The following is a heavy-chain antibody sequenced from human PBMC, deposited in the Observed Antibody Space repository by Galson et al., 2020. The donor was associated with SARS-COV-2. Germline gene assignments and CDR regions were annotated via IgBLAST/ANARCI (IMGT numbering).Heavy chain of an antibody. CDR3: ATMAAARPGGWDWFDP. J-gene: IGHJ5*02. CDR2: FDPEDGET. CDR1: GYTLNELS. Sequence: ASVKVSCKVSGYTLNELSMHWVRQAPGKGLEWMGGFDPEDGETIYAQKFQGRVTMTEDTSTDTAYMELSSLRSEDTAVYYCATMAAARPGGWDWFDPWGQGTLVTVSS. V-gene: IGHV1-24*01. D-gene: IGHD6-13*01.